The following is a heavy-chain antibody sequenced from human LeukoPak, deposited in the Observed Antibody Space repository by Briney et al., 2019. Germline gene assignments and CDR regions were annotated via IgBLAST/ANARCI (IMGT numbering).Heavy chain of an antibody. CDR1: GGSISSYY. CDR2: IYYSGST. V-gene: IGHV4-59*01. J-gene: IGHJ6*03. Sequence: KTSETLSLTCTVSGGSISSYYRSWIRQPPGKGLEWIGYIYYSGSTNYNPSLKSRVTISVDTSKNQFSLKLSSVTAADTAVYYCARARTRAMTTVVTTRVYYYYYYMDVWGKGTTVTVSS. D-gene: IGHD4-23*01. CDR3: ARARTRAMTTVVTTRVYYYYYYMDV.